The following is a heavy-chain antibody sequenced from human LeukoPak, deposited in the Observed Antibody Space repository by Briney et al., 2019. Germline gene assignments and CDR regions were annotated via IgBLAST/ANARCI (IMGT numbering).Heavy chain of an antibody. CDR3: ARGGNCTNGVCYFEPFDY. CDR1: GGSFSGYY. Sequence: SETLSLTCAVYGGSFSGYYWSWIRQPPGKGLEWIGEINHSGSTNYNPSLKSRVTISVDTSKSQFSLKLSSVTAADTAVYYCARGGNCTNGVCYFEPFDYWGQGTLVTVSS. CDR2: INHSGST. D-gene: IGHD2-8*01. V-gene: IGHV4-34*01. J-gene: IGHJ4*02.